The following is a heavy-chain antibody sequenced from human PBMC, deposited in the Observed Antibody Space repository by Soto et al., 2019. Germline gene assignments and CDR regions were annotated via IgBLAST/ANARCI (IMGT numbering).Heavy chain of an antibody. CDR3: ARDSSGYDNYFDY. CDR2: IYYSGST. Sequence: SETLSLTCTVSGGSISSYYWSWIRQPPGKGLEWIGYIYYSGSTNYNPSLKSRVTISVDTSKNQFSLKLSSVTAADTAVYYWARDSSGYDNYFDYWGQGTLVTVSS. V-gene: IGHV4-59*01. J-gene: IGHJ4*02. CDR1: GGSISSYY. D-gene: IGHD5-12*01.